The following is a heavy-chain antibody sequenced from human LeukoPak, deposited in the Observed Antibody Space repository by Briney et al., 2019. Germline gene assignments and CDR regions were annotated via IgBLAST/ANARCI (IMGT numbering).Heavy chain of an antibody. CDR1: GFTFSSYG. J-gene: IGHJ4*02. Sequence: GGSLRLSCAASGFTFSSYGMHWVRQAPGKGLEWVVCIRYDGSNKYYADSVKGRFTISRDNSKNTLYLQMNSLRAEDTAVYYCVKDNLDALFWGYFDYWGQGTLVTVSS. V-gene: IGHV3-30*02. CDR3: VKDNLDALFWGYFDY. CDR2: IRYDGSNK. D-gene: IGHD3-16*01.